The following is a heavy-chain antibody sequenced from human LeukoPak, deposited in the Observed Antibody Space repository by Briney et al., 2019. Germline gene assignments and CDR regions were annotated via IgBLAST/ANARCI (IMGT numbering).Heavy chain of an antibody. Sequence: ASVKVSCKASGYTFTSYGISWVRQAPGQGLEWMGWISAYNGNTNYAQKLQGKVPMTTDPSTSTAYTALRSLRSDDTPVYYCARGHIAVAGPGDLDYWGQGTLVTVSS. V-gene: IGHV1-18*01. CDR3: ARGHIAVAGPGDLDY. J-gene: IGHJ4*02. CDR1: GYTFTSYG. CDR2: ISAYNGNT. D-gene: IGHD6-19*01.